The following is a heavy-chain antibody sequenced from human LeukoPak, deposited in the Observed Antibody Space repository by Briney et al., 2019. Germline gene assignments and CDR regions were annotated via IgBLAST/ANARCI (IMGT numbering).Heavy chain of an antibody. CDR1: GFTFSSYA. CDR2: ISYDGSNK. CDR3: ALVVPAAAPFYY. Sequence: PGGSLRLSCAASGFTFSSYAMHWVRQAPGKGLEWVAVISYDGSNKYYADSVKGRFTISRDNSKNTLYLQMNSLRAEDTAVYYCALVVPAAAPFYYWGQRTLVTVSS. D-gene: IGHD2-2*01. V-gene: IGHV3-30*04. J-gene: IGHJ4*02.